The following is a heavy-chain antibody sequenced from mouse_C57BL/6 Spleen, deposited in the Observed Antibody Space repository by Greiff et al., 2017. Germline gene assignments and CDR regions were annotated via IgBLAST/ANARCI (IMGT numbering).Heavy chain of an antibody. J-gene: IGHJ4*01. V-gene: IGHV1-59*01. CDR3: ARRTITTVVAGDYAMDY. Sequence: QVQLQQPGAELVRPGTSVKLSCKASGYTFTSYWMHWVKQRPGQGLEWIGVIDPSDSYTNYNQKFKGKATLTVDTSSSTAYMQLSSLTSEDSAVYDCARRTITTVVAGDYAMDYWGQGTSVTVSS. CDR2: IDPSDSYT. CDR1: GYTFTSYW. D-gene: IGHD1-1*01.